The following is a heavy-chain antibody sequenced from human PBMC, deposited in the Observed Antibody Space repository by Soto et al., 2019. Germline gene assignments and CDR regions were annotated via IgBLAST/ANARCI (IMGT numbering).Heavy chain of an antibody. CDR3: ARSVTP. J-gene: IGHJ4*02. CDR2: IYYSGST. V-gene: IGHV4-31*03. D-gene: IGHD2-15*01. Sequence: QVQLQEAGPGLVKPSQTLSLTCTVSGGSISSGGYYWNWIRQNPGKGLEWIGYIYYSGSTYYNPSLKIRVIISVDTSKNLFSLKLSSGTAADTAVYYCARSVTPWGQGTLVTVSS. CDR1: GGSISSGGYY.